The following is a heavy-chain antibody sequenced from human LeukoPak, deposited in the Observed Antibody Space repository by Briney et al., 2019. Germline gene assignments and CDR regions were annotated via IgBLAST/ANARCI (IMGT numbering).Heavy chain of an antibody. CDR1: GGSISSHY. D-gene: IGHD3-3*01. Sequence: PSETLSLTCTVSGGSISSHYWSWIRQPPGKGLEWIGYIYYSGSTNYNPSLKSRVTISVDTSKNQFSLKLSSVTAADTAVYYCASLYYDFWSGTAWFNPWGQGTLVTVSS. V-gene: IGHV4-59*11. CDR3: ASLYYDFWSGTAWFNP. J-gene: IGHJ5*02. CDR2: IYYSGST.